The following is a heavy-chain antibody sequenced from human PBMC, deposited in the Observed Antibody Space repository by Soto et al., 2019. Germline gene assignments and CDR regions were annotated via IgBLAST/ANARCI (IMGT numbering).Heavy chain of an antibody. CDR1: GDSISSNNYF. V-gene: IGHV4-39*01. CDR2: IYYSGST. D-gene: IGHD2-15*01. CDR3: ARQVPVARYEHCTGATCYSGYVDL. Sequence: QLHLQESGPGLVKPSETLSLTCTVSGDSISSNNYFWGWVRQPPGKGLEWIGSIYYSGSTFYNPSLNSRVTISVETSKILFSLNLNSRTAADTAVYYCARQVPVARYEHCTGATCYSGYVDLWGRGTLVTVSS. J-gene: IGHJ2*01.